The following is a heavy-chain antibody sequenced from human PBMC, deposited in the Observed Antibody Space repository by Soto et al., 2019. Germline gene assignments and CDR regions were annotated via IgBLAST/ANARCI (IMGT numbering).Heavy chain of an antibody. J-gene: IGHJ3*02. Sequence: ASVKVSCKASGYTFTSYGISWVRQAPGQGLEWMGWISAYNGNTNYAQKLQGRVTMTTDTSTSTAYMELRSLRSDDTAVYYCARDIVVVVAADSAFDIWGQGPMVTVSS. D-gene: IGHD2-15*01. CDR3: ARDIVVVVAADSAFDI. V-gene: IGHV1-18*01. CDR2: ISAYNGNT. CDR1: GYTFTSYG.